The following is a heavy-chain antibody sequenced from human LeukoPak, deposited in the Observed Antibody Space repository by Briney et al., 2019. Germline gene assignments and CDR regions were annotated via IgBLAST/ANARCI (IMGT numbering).Heavy chain of an antibody. Sequence: GGSLRLSCAASGFTFSSFVMHWVRQAPGKGLEWVAIISYDGSNKYYADSVKGRFTISRDNPKHTLYLQMNSLRAEDTAVYYCAKTRPLDSSSWSHGDYWGQGTLVTVSS. D-gene: IGHD6-13*01. CDR2: ISYDGSNK. V-gene: IGHV3-30-3*02. CDR1: GFTFSSFV. CDR3: AKTRPLDSSSWSHGDY. J-gene: IGHJ4*02.